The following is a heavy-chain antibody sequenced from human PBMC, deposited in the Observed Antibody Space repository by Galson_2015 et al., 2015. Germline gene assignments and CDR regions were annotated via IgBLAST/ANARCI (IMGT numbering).Heavy chain of an antibody. D-gene: IGHD2-21*02. CDR3: ARDGGPATGGLDCHY. CDR2: VSASGTNT. J-gene: IGHJ4*02. CDR1: GFTFSSAA. Sequence: SLRLSCAASGFTFSSAAMTWVRQVPGKGLEWVSVVSASGTNTYYADSVKGRFTISRDNAKNTLYLQMNSLRAEDTAIYYCARDGGPATGGLDCHYWGQGTRVTVSS. V-gene: IGHV3-23*01.